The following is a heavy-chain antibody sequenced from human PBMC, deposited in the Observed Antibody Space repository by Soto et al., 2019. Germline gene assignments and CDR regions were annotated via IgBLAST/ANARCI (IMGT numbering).Heavy chain of an antibody. J-gene: IGHJ4*02. CDR1: GGSIINYY. Sequence: QVQLQESGPGLVRPSETLSLTCNVSGGSIINYYWSWLRQTPGKGLEWVGYISYTGSTSYNPSLKSRVTISADTSKNHFSLRLSSVSAADTALYYCARTGLVGVLGPQMGYYFDYWGQGTLVTVSS. CDR3: ARTGLVGVLGPQMGYYFDY. D-gene: IGHD3-3*01. V-gene: IGHV4-59*01. CDR2: ISYTGST.